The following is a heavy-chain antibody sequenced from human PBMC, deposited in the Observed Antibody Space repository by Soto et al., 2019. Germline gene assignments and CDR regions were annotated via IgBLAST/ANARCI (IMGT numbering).Heavy chain of an antibody. CDR3: ATTGDSSGSYRDDFDI. CDR2: ISSSSSAI. Sequence: GGSLRLSCAASEFTFSSYSMNWVRQAPGKGLEWVSYISSSSSAIYYADSVKGRFTISRDNAKNSLYLQMNSLKDEDTAVYYCATTGDSSGSYRDDFDIWGQGTMVTVSS. J-gene: IGHJ3*02. V-gene: IGHV3-48*02. CDR1: EFTFSSYS. D-gene: IGHD3-22*01.